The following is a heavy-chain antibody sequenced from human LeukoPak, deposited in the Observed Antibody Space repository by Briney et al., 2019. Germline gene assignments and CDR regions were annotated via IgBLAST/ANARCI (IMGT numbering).Heavy chain of an antibody. J-gene: IGHJ4*02. CDR2: ISSSGST. D-gene: IGHD5-12*01. CDR1: RGSISGSIRGYY. CDR3: ARIPLGYSGAYYFDY. Sequence: PSESLSLTCTVSRGSISGSIRGYYWSWLRQPTGKGLEGIGYISSSGSTNDNPSHRSRVTISVDTSKNQFFLNLSSVSAADTAVYYCARIPLGYSGAYYFDYWGQGTLVTVSP. V-gene: IGHV4-4*09.